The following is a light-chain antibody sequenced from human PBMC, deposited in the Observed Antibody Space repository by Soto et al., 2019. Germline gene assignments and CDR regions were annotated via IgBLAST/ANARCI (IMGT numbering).Light chain of an antibody. V-gene: IGKV1-5*03. J-gene: IGKJ1*01. CDR3: QQYSGDSRT. CDR1: QSISSW. CDR2: KAS. Sequence: DIQMTQSPSTLSASVGDRVTITCRASQSISSWLAWYQQKPGKAPKLLIYKASSLESGVPSRFSGSGSGTEFTLTISSLQPDDFATYYCQQYSGDSRTFGQGTKVDIK.